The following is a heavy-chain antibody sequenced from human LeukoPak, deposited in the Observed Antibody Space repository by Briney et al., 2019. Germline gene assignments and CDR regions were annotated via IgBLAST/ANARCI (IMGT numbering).Heavy chain of an antibody. D-gene: IGHD6-19*01. J-gene: IGHJ4*02. V-gene: IGHV5-10-1*01. CDR2: IDPSDSYP. CDR3: ARHPEQSSGY. CDR1: GYSLTNYW. Sequence: PGESLKISCKASGYSLTNYWIYWVRQMPGKGLERMGRIDPSDSYPNYSPSFQGHVTISVDKSISTAYLQWSSLKASDTAMYYCARHPEQSSGYWGQGTLVTVSS.